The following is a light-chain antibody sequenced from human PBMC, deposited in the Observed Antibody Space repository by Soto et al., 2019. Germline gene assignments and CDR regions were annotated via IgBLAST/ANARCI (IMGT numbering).Light chain of an antibody. J-gene: IGKJ4*01. Sequence: EIVFTQSPATLSLSPGERATLSCRASRTVSSYLAWYQHKPGQAPRLLIYDASNRAAGSPTRFRGGGSGTDFTLTLTSLEPEDVAVYYCQLRSNLPIFGGGTKVELK. V-gene: IGKV3-11*01. CDR2: DAS. CDR3: QLRSNLPI. CDR1: RTVSSY.